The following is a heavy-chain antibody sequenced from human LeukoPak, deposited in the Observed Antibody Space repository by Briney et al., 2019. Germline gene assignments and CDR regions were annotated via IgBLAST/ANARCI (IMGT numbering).Heavy chain of an antibody. V-gene: IGHV4-59*12. Sequence: XXTCTVXGGSXSXXYWSWIRQPPGKGLEWIGSIHYSGSTYYNPSLKSRLTISIDTSNSRFSLRLSSVTAADTAVYYCARMIDYWGQGTLVTVSS. CDR3: ARMIDY. CDR2: IHYSGST. CDR1: GGSXSXXY. J-gene: IGHJ4*02.